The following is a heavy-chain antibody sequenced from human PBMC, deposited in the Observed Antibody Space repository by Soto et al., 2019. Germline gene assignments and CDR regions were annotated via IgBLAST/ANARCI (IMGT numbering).Heavy chain of an antibody. CDR1: GFTFSSYW. Sequence: LRLSCAASGFTFSSYWMHWVRQAPGKGLVWVSRINSDGSSTSYADSVKGRFTISRDNAKNTLYLQMNSLRAEDTAVYYCARALRGYSYGFDYWGQGTLVTVSS. J-gene: IGHJ4*02. CDR3: ARALRGYSYGFDY. D-gene: IGHD5-18*01. V-gene: IGHV3-74*01. CDR2: INSDGSST.